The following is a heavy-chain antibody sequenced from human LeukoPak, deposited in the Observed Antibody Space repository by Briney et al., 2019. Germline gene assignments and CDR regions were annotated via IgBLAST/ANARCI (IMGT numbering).Heavy chain of an antibody. V-gene: IGHV3-53*01. CDR3: ARVRFGELLEYYFDY. J-gene: IGHJ4*02. CDR1: GFTVSGNY. CDR2: IYDSGEI. Sequence: GGSLRLSCAASGFTVSGNYMSWVRQAPGKGLEWVSIIYDSGEIHYANSVKGRFTISRDNSKNTLYLQMNSLRAEDTAVYYCARVRFGELLEYYFDYWGQGTLVTVSS. D-gene: IGHD3-10*01.